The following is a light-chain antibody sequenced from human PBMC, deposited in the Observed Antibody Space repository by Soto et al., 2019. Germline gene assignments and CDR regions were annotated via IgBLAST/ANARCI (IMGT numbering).Light chain of an antibody. CDR2: KAS. CDR3: QQYSYFAT. V-gene: IGKV1-5*03. J-gene: IGKJ1*01. Sequence: DIQMTQSPSTLSASVGDRVTITCRASQSISSWLNWYQQKAGQATKLLIYKASMVESGVPSRFSGSGSGTEFTRTISSLQPDDYATYFCQQYSYFATFGQGTRVEVK. CDR1: QSISSW.